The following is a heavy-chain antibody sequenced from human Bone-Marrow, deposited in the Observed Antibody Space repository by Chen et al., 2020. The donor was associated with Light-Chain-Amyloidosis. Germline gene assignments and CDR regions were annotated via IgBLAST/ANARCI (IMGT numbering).Heavy chain of an antibody. CDR1: GYTFPNYW. J-gene: IGHJ4*02. CDR2: IYPDDSDA. D-gene: IGHD5-12*01. CDR3: ARRRDGYNLDC. V-gene: IGHV5-51*01. Sequence: EVQLEQSGPEVKKPGESLKISCKGSGYTFPNYWIGWVRQMPGKGLEWMGVIYPDDSDARYSPSFAGQVTISADKSITTAYLQWRSLKASDTAMYYCARRRDGYNLDCWGQGTLVTVSS.